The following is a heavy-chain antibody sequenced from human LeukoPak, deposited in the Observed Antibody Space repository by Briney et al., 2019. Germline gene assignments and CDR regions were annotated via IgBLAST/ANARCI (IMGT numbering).Heavy chain of an antibody. CDR3: ARSQAGGDPSRDCFDP. D-gene: IGHD3-16*01. Sequence: SETLSLTCTVSGGSISSGSYYWSWIRQPAGKGPEWIGRIYTGGSTNYNPSLKSRVTISIDTSKNQFSLKLSSVTAADTAMYYCARSQAGGDPSRDCFDPWGQGTLVTVSS. CDR2: IYTGGST. CDR1: GGSISSGSYY. V-gene: IGHV4-61*02. J-gene: IGHJ5*02.